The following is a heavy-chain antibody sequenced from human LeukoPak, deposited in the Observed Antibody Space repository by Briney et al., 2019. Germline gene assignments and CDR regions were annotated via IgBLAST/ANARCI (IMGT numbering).Heavy chain of an antibody. CDR2: IYYSGST. D-gene: IGHD2-2*01. CDR3: ARRGADIVVVPAADDAFDI. J-gene: IGHJ3*02. V-gene: IGHV4-39*01. Sequence: PSETLSLTCTVSGGSISSSSYYWGWIRQPPGKGLEWIGSIYYSGSTYYNPSLKSRVTISVDTSKNQFSLKLSSVTAADTAVYYCARRGADIVVVPAADDAFDIWGQGTMVTVSS. CDR1: GGSISSSSYY.